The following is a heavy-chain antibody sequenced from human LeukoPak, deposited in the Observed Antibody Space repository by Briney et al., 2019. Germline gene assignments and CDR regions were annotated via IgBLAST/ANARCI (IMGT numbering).Heavy chain of an antibody. V-gene: IGHV3-23*01. J-gene: IGHJ4*02. CDR2: ISGSGGST. D-gene: IGHD3-22*01. CDR1: GFTFSSYA. Sequence: PGGSLRLSCAASGFTFSSYAMTWVRQAPGKGLEWVSGISGSGGSTYYVDSVKGRFTISRDNSKNTLYLQMNSLRAEDTAVYYCAKDRRLNYYDSSGPSYYFDYWGQGTLVTVSS. CDR3: AKDRRLNYYDSSGPSYYFDY.